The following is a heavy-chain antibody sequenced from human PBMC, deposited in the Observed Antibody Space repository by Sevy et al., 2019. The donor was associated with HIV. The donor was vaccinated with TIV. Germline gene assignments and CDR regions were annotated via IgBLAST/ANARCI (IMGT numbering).Heavy chain of an antibody. CDR2: IDGKGRST. V-gene: IGHV3-23*01. CDR1: GFTFSSYA. CDR3: AKTVNSGGGVVPAANYYYYGMDV. Sequence: GGSLRLSCAASGFTFSSYAMSWVRQAPGKGLEWVSAIDGKGRSTHCADSVKGRFTISRDNSKNTLYLQMNSLRAEDTAVYYCAKTVNSGGGVVPAANYYYYGMDVWGQGTTVTVSS. D-gene: IGHD2-2*01. J-gene: IGHJ6*02.